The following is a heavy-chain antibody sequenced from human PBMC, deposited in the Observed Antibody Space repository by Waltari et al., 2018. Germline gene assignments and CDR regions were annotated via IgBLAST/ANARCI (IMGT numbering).Heavy chain of an antibody. D-gene: IGHD1-26*01. Sequence: QVQLVQSGAEVKKPGASVKVSCKASGYTFTGYYMHWVRQAPGQGLEWMGWINPNSGGTNYAQTFQGRVTMTRETSIRTAYMELSRLRSDDTAVYYCSFLSDSGSYWDALDIWGQGTMVTVSS. CDR2: INPNSGGT. CDR3: SFLSDSGSYWDALDI. CDR1: GYTFTGYY. J-gene: IGHJ3*02. V-gene: IGHV1-2*02.